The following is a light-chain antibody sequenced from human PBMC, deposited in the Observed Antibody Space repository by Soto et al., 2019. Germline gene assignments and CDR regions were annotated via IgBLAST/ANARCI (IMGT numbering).Light chain of an antibody. CDR1: TRDVGGQNY. V-gene: IGLV2-8*01. J-gene: IGLJ1*01. CDR3: CSHAGNNNYV. Sequence: QSVLTQPPSASGSPGQSVAISFTGTTRDVGGQNYVSWYQQHPGKAPKLIIYAVSNRPPGVPDRFSGSKSGNTASLTISGLRAEDEADYSCCSHAGNNNYVFGTGTKVTVL. CDR2: AVS.